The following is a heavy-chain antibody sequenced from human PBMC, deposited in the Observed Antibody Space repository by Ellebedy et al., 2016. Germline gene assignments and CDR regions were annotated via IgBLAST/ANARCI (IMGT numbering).Heavy chain of an antibody. CDR1: GFTFSGYW. D-gene: IGHD2-8*01. V-gene: IGHV3-7*03. Sequence: GGSLRLSCAASGFTFSGYWMIWVRQAPGKGLEWVANINQDGSQQYYVDSVKGRFAISRDNAKNSLYLQLNSLRAEDTAIYYCAKGGMQYFENWGQGTLVTVTS. CDR3: AKGGMQYFEN. CDR2: INQDGSQQ. J-gene: IGHJ4*02.